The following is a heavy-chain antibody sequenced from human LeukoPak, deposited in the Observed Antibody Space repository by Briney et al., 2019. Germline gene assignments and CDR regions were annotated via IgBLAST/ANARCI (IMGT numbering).Heavy chain of an antibody. CDR2: ISGSGGNR. D-gene: IGHD6-19*01. CDR3: AKRAVAGPPPYFDY. CDR1: GFTFSSFA. Sequence: PGGSLRLSCAASGFTFSSFAMSWVRQAPGKGLEWVSGISGSGGNRDYADSVKGRFTISRDNSKNTLYLQMNSLRAEDTAVYYCAKRAVAGPPPYFDYWGQGTLVTVSS. V-gene: IGHV3-23*01. J-gene: IGHJ4*02.